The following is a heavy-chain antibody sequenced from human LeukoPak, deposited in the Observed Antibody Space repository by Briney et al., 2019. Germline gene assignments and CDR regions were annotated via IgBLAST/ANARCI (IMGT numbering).Heavy chain of an antibody. CDR1: GFTFSSYW. CDR2: INSDGSST. V-gene: IGHV3-74*01. Sequence: GGSLRLSCAASGFTFSSYWMHWVRQAPGKGLVWVSRINSDGSSTSYADSMKGRFTISRDNAKNTLYLQINSLRSEDTAVYHCAKDPGRRFRPAFDYWGQGTLVIVSS. CDR3: AKDPGRRFRPAFDY. D-gene: IGHD3-16*01. J-gene: IGHJ4*02.